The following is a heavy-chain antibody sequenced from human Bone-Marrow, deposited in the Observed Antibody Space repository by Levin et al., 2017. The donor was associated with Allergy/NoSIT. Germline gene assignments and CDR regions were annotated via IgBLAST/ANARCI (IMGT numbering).Heavy chain of an antibody. D-gene: IGHD3-16*01. CDR2: IITISGIT. CDR1: GGNFRDYG. J-gene: IGHJ6*02. Sequence: ASVKVSCKASGGNFRDYGISWVRQAPGQGLEWMGVIITISGITDYAQKFQDRFTISVDESTTTAYMELSRLTPEDTAVYYCARTPYDQGELDYDYYGMDVWGQGTTVTVSS. V-gene: IGHV1-69*13. CDR3: ARTPYDQGELDYDYYGMDV.